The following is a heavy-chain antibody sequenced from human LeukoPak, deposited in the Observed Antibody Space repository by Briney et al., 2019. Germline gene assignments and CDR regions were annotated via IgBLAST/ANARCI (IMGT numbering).Heavy chain of an antibody. D-gene: IGHD6-13*01. J-gene: IGHJ5*02. Sequence: SETLSLTCTVSGGSISITTYYWGWIRQPPGKGLEWIGLIYYSGSTYYNPSLKSRVTISVDTSKNQFSLRLSSVTAADTAVYYCVSQQRLQMGWFDPWGQGTPVTVSS. CDR2: IYYSGST. CDR1: GGSISITTYY. V-gene: IGHV4-39*07. CDR3: VSQQRLQMGWFDP.